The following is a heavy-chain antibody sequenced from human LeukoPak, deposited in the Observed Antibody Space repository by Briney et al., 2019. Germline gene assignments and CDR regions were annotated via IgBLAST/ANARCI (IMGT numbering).Heavy chain of an antibody. CDR3: ARADGDDAFDI. Sequence: PSETLSLTCTVSGGSISSYYWSWIRQPPGKGLEWIGYIYYSGSTNYNPPLKSRVTISVDTSKNQFSLKLSSVTAADTAVYYCARADGDDAFDIWGQGTMVTVSS. V-gene: IGHV4-59*01. J-gene: IGHJ3*02. CDR1: GGSISSYY. CDR2: IYYSGST.